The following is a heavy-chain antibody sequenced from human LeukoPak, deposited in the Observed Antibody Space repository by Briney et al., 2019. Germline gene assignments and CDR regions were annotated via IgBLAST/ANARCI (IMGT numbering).Heavy chain of an antibody. D-gene: IGHD3-9*01. Sequence: GASVKVSCTASGYTFTAYYMNWVRQAPGQGLEWMGWINSDSGFTKYAQKFQGRVTMTRDTSITTVYMDLTRLTSDDTAVYYCARNFDMKGFDPWGQGTLVTVSS. V-gene: IGHV1-2*02. CDR3: ARNFDMKGFDP. CDR1: GYTFTAYY. CDR2: INSDSGFT. J-gene: IGHJ5*02.